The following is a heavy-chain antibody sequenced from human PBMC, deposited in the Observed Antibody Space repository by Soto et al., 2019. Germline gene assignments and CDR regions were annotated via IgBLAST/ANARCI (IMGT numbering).Heavy chain of an antibody. Sequence: SEALSLTCAVSGRSISSGGYSWTWIRQPPGKGLEWIGYFHDTGSTTYNPSLKTRGNISVDRTNNQFFLTLTSTTAAHSAIYYCARGLWNDVFQYWGRGILLTVSS. D-gene: IGHD1-1*01. CDR1: GRSISSGGYS. CDR3: ARGLWNDVFQY. CDR2: FHDTGST. V-gene: IGHV4-30-2*01. J-gene: IGHJ1*01.